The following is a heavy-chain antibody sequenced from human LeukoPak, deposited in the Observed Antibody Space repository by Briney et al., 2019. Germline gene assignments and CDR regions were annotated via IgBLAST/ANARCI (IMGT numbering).Heavy chain of an antibody. Sequence: GGSLRLPCAASGFTFSSYSMNWVRQAPGKGLEWVSSIRSSSSYIYYADSLKGRFTISRDNAKNSLYLQMNSLRAEDSAVYYCARDGPSIAADFDCWGQGTLVTVSS. CDR2: IRSSSSYI. V-gene: IGHV3-21*01. CDR1: GFTFSSYS. D-gene: IGHD6-6*01. CDR3: ARDGPSIAADFDC. J-gene: IGHJ4*02.